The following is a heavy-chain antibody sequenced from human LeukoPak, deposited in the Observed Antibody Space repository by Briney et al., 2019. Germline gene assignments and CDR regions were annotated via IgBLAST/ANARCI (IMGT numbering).Heavy chain of an antibody. D-gene: IGHD5-12*01. CDR1: GFTFSSYA. V-gene: IGHV3-23*01. J-gene: IGHJ5*02. Sequence: GGSLRLSCAASGFTFSSYAMSWVRQAPGKGLEWVSAISGSGGSSYYADSVKGRFTISRDNSKNTLYLQMNSLRAEDTAVYYCAKDSYDDYVNWFDPWGQGTLVTVSS. CDR2: ISGSGGSS. CDR3: AKDSYDDYVNWFDP.